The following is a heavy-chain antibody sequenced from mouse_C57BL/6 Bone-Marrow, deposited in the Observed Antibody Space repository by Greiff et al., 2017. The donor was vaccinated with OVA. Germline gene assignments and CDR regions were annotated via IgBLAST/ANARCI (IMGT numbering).Heavy chain of an antibody. CDR3: ASKDGYLYFDV. Sequence: EVKVEESGGGLVKPGGSLKLSCAASGFTFSDYGMHWVRQAPEKGLEWVAYISSGSSNIYYAETVKGRFTISRDNAKNTLFLQMTILRSEYTAMYYCASKDGYLYFDVWGTGTTVTVSS. CDR1: GFTFSDYG. D-gene: IGHD2-3*01. CDR2: ISSGSSNI. V-gene: IGHV5-17*01. J-gene: IGHJ1*03.